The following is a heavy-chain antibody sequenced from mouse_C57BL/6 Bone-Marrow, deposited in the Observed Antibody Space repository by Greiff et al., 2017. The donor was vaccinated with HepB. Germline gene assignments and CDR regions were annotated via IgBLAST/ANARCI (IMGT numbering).Heavy chain of an antibody. J-gene: IGHJ4*01. Sequence: EVKVVESGPGLAKPSQTLSLTCSVTGYSITSDYWNWIRKFPGNKLEYMGYISYSGSTYYNPSLKSRISITRDTSTNQYYLQWNSVTTEDTATYYWAKESNGDYAMDYGGQGTSVTVSS. D-gene: IGHD2-13*01. CDR3: AKESNGDYAMDY. CDR2: ISYSGST. CDR1: GYSITSDY. V-gene: IGHV3-8*01.